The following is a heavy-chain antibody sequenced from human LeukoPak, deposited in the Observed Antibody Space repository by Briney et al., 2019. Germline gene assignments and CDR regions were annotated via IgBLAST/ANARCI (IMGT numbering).Heavy chain of an antibody. CDR2: IYTSGST. Sequence: PSETLSLTCTVSGGSISSYYWSWLRQPAGKGLEWIGRIYTSGSTNYNPSLKSRVTMSVDTSKNQFSLKLSSVTAADTAVYYCARETWGAVAGRYYYYMDVWGKGTTVTVSS. D-gene: IGHD6-19*01. V-gene: IGHV4-4*07. CDR1: GGSISSYY. J-gene: IGHJ6*03. CDR3: ARETWGAVAGRYYYYMDV.